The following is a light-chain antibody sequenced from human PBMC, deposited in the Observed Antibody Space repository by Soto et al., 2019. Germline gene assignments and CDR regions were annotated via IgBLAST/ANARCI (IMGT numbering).Light chain of an antibody. CDR3: QQYVSSVT. V-gene: IGKV3-20*01. CDR1: QSVDSSF. CDR2: GAS. Sequence: EIVLTQSPGSLSLSPGERGTLSCRASQSVDSSFFAWYQQKPDQAPRLLIYGASNRATGIPDRFSGSGSGTDCTLTISRLEPEDFAVYYCQQYVSSVTFGQGTKVEIK. J-gene: IGKJ1*01.